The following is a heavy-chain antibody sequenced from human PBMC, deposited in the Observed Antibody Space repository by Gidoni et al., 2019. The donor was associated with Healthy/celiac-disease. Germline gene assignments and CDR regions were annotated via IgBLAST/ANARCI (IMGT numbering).Heavy chain of an antibody. CDR2: INHSGST. CDR1: GGSFSGYY. J-gene: IGHJ5*02. CDR3: GRSGSYYVGWFDH. D-gene: IGHD3-10*01. V-gene: IGHV4-34*01. Sequence: QVQLQQWGAGLLKPSETLSLTCAVYGGSFSGYYWSWIRQPPGKGLEWIGEINHSGSTNYNPSLKSRVTISVDTSKNQFSLKLSSVTAADTAVYYCGRSGSYYVGWFDHWGQGTLVTVSS.